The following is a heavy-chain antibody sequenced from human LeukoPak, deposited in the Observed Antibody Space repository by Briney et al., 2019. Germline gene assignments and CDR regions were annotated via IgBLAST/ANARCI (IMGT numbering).Heavy chain of an antibody. D-gene: IGHD2-2*01. CDR2: INPNGGTT. CDR3: ARGYCTNTNCPPEYYFDY. CDR1: GYTFSSHY. V-gene: IGHV1-46*01. Sequence: ASVKVSCKASGYTFSSHYIHWVRQAPGQGLEWMGVINPNGGTTAYAQKFQGRVTITRNTSISTAYMELSSLRSEDTAVYYCARGYCTNTNCPPEYYFDYWGQGTLVTVSS. J-gene: IGHJ4*02.